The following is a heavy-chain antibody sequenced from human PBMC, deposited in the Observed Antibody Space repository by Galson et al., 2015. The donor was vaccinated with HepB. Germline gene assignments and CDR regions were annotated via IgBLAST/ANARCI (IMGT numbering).Heavy chain of an antibody. CDR1: GGSITSGNYY. D-gene: IGHD3-3*01. V-gene: IGHV4-61*02. CDR2: IYTSGSP. J-gene: IGHJ6*03. CDR3: ARDRRTYTDFWSGYGPDYYYYYMDV. Sequence: LSLTCTVSGGSITSGNYYWSWIRQPAGKGLAWIGRIYTSGSPYYNPSLKSRVTMSVDRSKNQFSLKLSSVTAADTAVYYCARDRRTYTDFWSGYGPDYYYYYMDVWGKGTTVTVSS.